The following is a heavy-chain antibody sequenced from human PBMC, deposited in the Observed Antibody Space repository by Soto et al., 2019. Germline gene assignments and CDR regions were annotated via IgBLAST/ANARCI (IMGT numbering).Heavy chain of an antibody. Sequence: EVQLVESGGGLVQPGGSLRLSCAASGFTFSSYDMHWVRQATGKGLEWVSAIGTACDTYYPGSVKGRFTISRENAKNSLYLQMNSLRAGDTAVYYCARVNVGYGMDVWGQGTTVTVSS. CDR1: GFTFSSYD. D-gene: IGHD1-26*01. CDR3: ARVNVGYGMDV. CDR2: IGTACDT. V-gene: IGHV3-13*01. J-gene: IGHJ6*02.